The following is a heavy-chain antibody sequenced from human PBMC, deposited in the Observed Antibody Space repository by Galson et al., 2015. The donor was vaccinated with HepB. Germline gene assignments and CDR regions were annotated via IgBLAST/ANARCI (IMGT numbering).Heavy chain of an antibody. D-gene: IGHD3-22*01. J-gene: IGHJ4*02. CDR3: ARDPKSITMIVAPDY. CDR1: GFTFSSYS. V-gene: IGHV3-48*02. CDR2: ISRSSSTI. Sequence: SLRLSCAASGFTFSSYSMNWVRQAPGKGLEWVSYISRSSSTIYYADSVKGRFTISRDNAKNSLYLQMNSLRDEDTAVYYCARDPKSITMIVAPDYWGQGTLVTVSS.